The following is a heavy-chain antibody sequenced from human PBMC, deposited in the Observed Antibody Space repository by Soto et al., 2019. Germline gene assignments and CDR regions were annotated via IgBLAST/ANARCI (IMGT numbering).Heavy chain of an antibody. CDR1: GFSFSDYY. CDR2: ISNTGSTK. CDR3: ARDYYGDYILDY. J-gene: IGHJ4*02. D-gene: IGHD4-17*01. V-gene: IGHV3-11*01. Sequence: GGSLRLSCVVSGFSFSDYYMSWIRQAPGKGLEWISYISNTGSTKYYADSVKGRFTISRGNAKNSLYLQMNSLGGEDTAVYYCARDYYGDYILDYWGQGTLVTVSS.